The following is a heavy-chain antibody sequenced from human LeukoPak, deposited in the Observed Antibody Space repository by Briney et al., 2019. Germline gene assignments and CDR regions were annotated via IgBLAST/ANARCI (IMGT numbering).Heavy chain of an antibody. J-gene: IGHJ4*02. CDR3: ARGYCSGGSCYSIDY. D-gene: IGHD2-15*01. CDR1: GGTFSSYA. CDR2: ISAYNGNT. Sequence: ASVKVSCKASGGTFSSYAISWVRQAPGQGLEWMGWISAYNGNTNYAQKLQGRVTMTTDTSTSTAYMELRSLRSDDTAVYYCARGYCSGGSCYSIDYWGQGTLVTVSS. V-gene: IGHV1-18*01.